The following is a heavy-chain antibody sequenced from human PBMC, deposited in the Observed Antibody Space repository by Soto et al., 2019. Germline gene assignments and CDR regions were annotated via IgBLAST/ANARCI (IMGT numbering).Heavy chain of an antibody. V-gene: IGHV3-23*01. CDR3: AKDKIVGDAFSEY. D-gene: IGHD1-26*01. CDR1: GFTFSSYA. J-gene: IGHJ4*02. Sequence: WGSLRLSCAASGFTFSSYAMSWVRQAPGKGLEWVSAISGSVGITYYADSVKGRFTISRDNSKNTLYLQMNSLRAEDTAVYYCAKDKIVGDAFSEYWGKGNMVTVSP. CDR2: ISGSVGIT.